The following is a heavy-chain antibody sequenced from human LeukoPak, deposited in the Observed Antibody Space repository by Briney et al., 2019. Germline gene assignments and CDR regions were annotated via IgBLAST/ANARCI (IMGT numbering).Heavy chain of an antibody. D-gene: IGHD6-13*01. CDR1: GFTFSSSG. V-gene: IGHV3-30*02. CDR3: ANRPPKITAAGTSHDFHY. J-gene: IGHJ4*02. CDR2: IRFDGRDE. Sequence: GGSLRLSCAASGFTFSSSGMHWVRQAPGKGLEWVAFIRFDGRDEYYRDSVKGRFTISRDNSKNTLYLQMNSLRTEDTAVYYCANRPPKITAAGTSHDFHYWGQGTLVTVSS.